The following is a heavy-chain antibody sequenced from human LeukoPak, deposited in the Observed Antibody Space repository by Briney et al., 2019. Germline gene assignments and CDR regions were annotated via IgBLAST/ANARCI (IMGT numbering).Heavy chain of an antibody. J-gene: IGHJ3*02. Sequence: GGSLRLSCAASGFAFSSYSTNWVRQAPGKGLERVSSISSSSSYIYYADSVKGRFTISRDNAKNSLYLQMNSLRAEDTAVYYCARDAYDYVWGSYRPDAFDIWGQGTMVTVSS. V-gene: IGHV3-21*01. CDR3: ARDAYDYVWGSYRPDAFDI. CDR2: ISSSSSYI. CDR1: GFAFSSYS. D-gene: IGHD3-16*02.